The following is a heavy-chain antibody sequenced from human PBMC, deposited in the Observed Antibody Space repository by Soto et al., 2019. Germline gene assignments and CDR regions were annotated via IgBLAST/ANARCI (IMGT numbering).Heavy chain of an antibody. D-gene: IGHD3-22*01. J-gene: IGHJ5*02. CDR3: ARADYYDSSAYYFSGWFDP. CDR1: GFTFSAYN. CDR2: ISSSSSSI. Sequence: EVQLVESGGGLVKPGGSLRLSCAASGFTFSAYNMNWVRQAPGKGLEWVSSISSSSSSIYYADSVKGRFTISRDNAKTSLYLQMNSLRAEDTAVYYCARADYYDSSAYYFSGWFDPWGQGTLVTVSS. V-gene: IGHV3-21*01.